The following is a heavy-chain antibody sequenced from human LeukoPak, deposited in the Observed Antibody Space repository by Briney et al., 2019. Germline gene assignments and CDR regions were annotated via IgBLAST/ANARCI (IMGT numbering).Heavy chain of an antibody. V-gene: IGHV4-59*01. CDR3: ARVPRIEAGATGDWFDP. CDR1: GGSISGYY. Sequence: PSETLSLTCTVSGGSISGYYWSWIRQAPGKGLEWIGYIYYSGSTNYNPSLKSRVTISVDTSKNQFFLNLRSVTAADTAVYYCARVPRIEAGATGDWFDPWGQGTVVTVSS. J-gene: IGHJ5*02. D-gene: IGHD6-13*01. CDR2: IYYSGST.